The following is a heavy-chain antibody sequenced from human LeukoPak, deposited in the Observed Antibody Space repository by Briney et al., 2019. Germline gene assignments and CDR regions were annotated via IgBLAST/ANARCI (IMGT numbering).Heavy chain of an antibody. D-gene: IGHD2-15*01. CDR1: GFTFSSYW. CDR3: ARDQNNVVVVAADTYNWFDP. CDR2: IKQDGSEK. V-gene: IGHV3-7*04. J-gene: IGHJ5*02. Sequence: GGSLRLSCAASGFTFSSYWMSWVRQAPGKGLEWVANIKQDGSEKYYVDSVKGRFTISRDNAKNSLYLQMNSLRAEDTAVYYCARDQNNVVVVAADTYNWFDPWGQGTLVTVSS.